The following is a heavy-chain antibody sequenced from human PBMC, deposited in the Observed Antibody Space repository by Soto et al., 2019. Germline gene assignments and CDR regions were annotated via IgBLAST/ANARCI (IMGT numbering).Heavy chain of an antibody. CDR3: AKDHVVVVAATYYYYGMDV. J-gene: IGHJ6*02. CDR2: ISGRGGST. D-gene: IGHD2-15*01. Sequence: EVQLLESGGGLVQPGGSLRLSCAASGFTFSSYAMSWVRQAPGKGLEWVSAISGRGGSTYYADSVKGRFTISRDNSKNTLYLQMNSLRAEDTAVYYCAKDHVVVVAATYYYYGMDVWGQGTTVTVSS. V-gene: IGHV3-23*01. CDR1: GFTFSSYA.